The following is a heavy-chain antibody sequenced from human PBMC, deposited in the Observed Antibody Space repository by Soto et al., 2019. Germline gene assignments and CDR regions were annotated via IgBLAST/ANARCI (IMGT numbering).Heavy chain of an antibody. Sequence: QVQLVQSGAEVKKPGSSVKVSCKASGGTFSSYAISWVRQAPGQGLEWMGGIIPIFGTANYAQKFQGRVTITADKSTSTAYMELSSLRSEDTAVYYCARDGEYSSSYGHYYYYGMAVWGQGTTVTVSS. CDR2: IIPIFGTA. CDR1: GGTFSSYA. V-gene: IGHV1-69*06. J-gene: IGHJ6*02. D-gene: IGHD6-6*01. CDR3: ARDGEYSSSYGHYYYYGMAV.